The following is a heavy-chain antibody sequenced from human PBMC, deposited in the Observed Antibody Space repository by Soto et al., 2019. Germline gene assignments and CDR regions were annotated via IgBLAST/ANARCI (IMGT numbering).Heavy chain of an antibody. CDR3: TTERKYCSSSTCYSPFDY. J-gene: IGHJ4*02. V-gene: IGHV3-15*07. CDR2: IKSTTDGGTA. Sequence: GVSLRLSCAASGFTFTNAWMNCVLQAPGKGLEWVGRIKSTTDGGTADYAAPVKGRFTMSRDDSENTLYLQMNSLKIEDTAVYYCTTERKYCSSSTCYSPFDYWGQGTLVTVS. CDR1: GFTFTNAW. D-gene: IGHD2-2*01.